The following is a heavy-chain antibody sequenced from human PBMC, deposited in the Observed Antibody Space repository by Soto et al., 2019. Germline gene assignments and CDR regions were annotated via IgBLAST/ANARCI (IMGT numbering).Heavy chain of an antibody. CDR1: GFTFTRYR. CDR3: ASWGHTGPGYPTDFDH. D-gene: IGHD3-16*01. V-gene: IGHV3-21*01. Sequence: PGGSLRLSCAASGFTFTRYRLNCVRQAPWKGLEWFCSISSTPNYIYYADSMKGRFTVSRDNAKNSVYLDMNSLSAEDTAVYYCASWGHTGPGYPTDFDHWGEG. J-gene: IGHJ4*02. CDR2: ISSTPNYI.